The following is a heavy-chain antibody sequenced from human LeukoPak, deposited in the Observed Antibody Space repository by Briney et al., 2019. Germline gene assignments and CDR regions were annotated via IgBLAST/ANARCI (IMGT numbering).Heavy chain of an antibody. D-gene: IGHD2-21*02. CDR2: INAGNGNT. Sequence: ASVKVSCKASGYTFTSYAMHWVRQAPGQRLEWMGWINAGNGNTKYSQEFQGRVTITRDTSASTAHMELSSLRSEDMAVYYCARASAWGDDYYFDYWGQGTLVTVSS. V-gene: IGHV1-3*03. J-gene: IGHJ4*02. CDR1: GYTFTSYA. CDR3: ARASAWGDDYYFDY.